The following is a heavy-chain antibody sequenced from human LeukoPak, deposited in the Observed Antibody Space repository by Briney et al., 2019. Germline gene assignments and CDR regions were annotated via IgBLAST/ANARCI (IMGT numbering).Heavy chain of an antibody. Sequence: SETLSLTCAASGASISSYNCWGWVRQSPGKVLEWIGEIYRSGITNYNPSLKSRVTISVDKSKNQFSLKLNSVTAADTAMYYCARGASTVTGYFDYWGQGTLVTVSS. V-gene: IGHV4-4*02. CDR3: ARGASTVTGYFDY. J-gene: IGHJ4*02. D-gene: IGHD4-17*01. CDR2: IYRSGIT. CDR1: GASISSYNC.